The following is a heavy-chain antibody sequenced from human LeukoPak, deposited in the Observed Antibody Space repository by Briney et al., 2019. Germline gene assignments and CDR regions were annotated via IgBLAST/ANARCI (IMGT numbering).Heavy chain of an antibody. CDR2: ISGGGGTT. V-gene: IGHV3-23*01. J-gene: IGHJ4*02. Sequence: PGGSLRLSCAASGFTFTNYAMSWVRQAPGKGLEWVSAISGGGGTTYYADSVKGRFTISSDTSKNTLNLQMNSLRAGDTAVYYCARGSGSFSGGFDYWGQGTLVTVSS. D-gene: IGHD1-26*01. CDR3: ARGSGSFSGGFDY. CDR1: GFTFTNYA.